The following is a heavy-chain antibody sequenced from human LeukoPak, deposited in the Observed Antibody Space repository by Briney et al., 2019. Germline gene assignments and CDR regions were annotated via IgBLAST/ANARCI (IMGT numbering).Heavy chain of an antibody. V-gene: IGHV6-1*01. D-gene: IGHD4-23*01. CDR2: TYYRSKWYS. Sequence: SQTLSLTCAISGDSVSSNSAAWHWIRQSPSRDLEWLGRTYYRSKWYSDYAVSVKSRITLNADTSKNQLSLQLNSVTPEDTAVYYCARDATVITWGYFDYWGQGALVTVSS. J-gene: IGHJ4*02. CDR3: ARDATVITWGYFDY. CDR1: GDSVSSNSAA.